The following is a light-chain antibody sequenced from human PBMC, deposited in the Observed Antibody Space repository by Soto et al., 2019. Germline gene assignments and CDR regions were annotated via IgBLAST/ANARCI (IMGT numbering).Light chain of an antibody. CDR3: CSYAGTSTPYV. CDR1: SSDVGSYNP. Sequence: QFVLTQPASVSGSPGQSITISCTGTSSDVGSYNPVSWYQQHPGKAPKLMIYEVSKRPSGVSNRFSGSKSGNTASLTISGLQAEDEADYYCCSYAGTSTPYVFGTGTKVTVL. CDR2: EVS. V-gene: IGLV2-23*02. J-gene: IGLJ1*01.